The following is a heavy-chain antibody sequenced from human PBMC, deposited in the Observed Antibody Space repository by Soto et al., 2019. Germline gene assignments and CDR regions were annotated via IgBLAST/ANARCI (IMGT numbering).Heavy chain of an antibody. V-gene: IGHV1-18*01. CDR2: ISAYNGNT. Sequence: QVQLVQSGAEVKKPGASVKVSCKASGYTFTSYGISWVRQAPGQGLEWMGWISAYNGNTNYAQKLQGRVTMTKDTSTSTAYMEVRSLRSDDTGVYFCARDRSAPGAFDIWGQGTMVTVSS. CDR3: ARDRSAPGAFDI. D-gene: IGHD3-10*01. J-gene: IGHJ3*02. CDR1: GYTFTSYG.